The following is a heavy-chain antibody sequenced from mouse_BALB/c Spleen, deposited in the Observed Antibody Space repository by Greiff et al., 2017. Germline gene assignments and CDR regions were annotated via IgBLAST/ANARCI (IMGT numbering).Heavy chain of an antibody. D-gene: IGHD2-2*01. Sequence: EVKLMESGGGLVKPGGSLKLSCAASGFTFSSYAMSWVRQSPEKRLEWVAEISSGGSYTYYPDTVTGRFTISRDNAKNTLYLEMSSLRSEDTAMYYCARDGGYDGGGAMDYWGQGTSVTVSS. J-gene: IGHJ4*01. CDR1: GFTFSSYA. CDR2: ISSGGSYT. CDR3: ARDGGYDGGGAMDY. V-gene: IGHV5-9-4*01.